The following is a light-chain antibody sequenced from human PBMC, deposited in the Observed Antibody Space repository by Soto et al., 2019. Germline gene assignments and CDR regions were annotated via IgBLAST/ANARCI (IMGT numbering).Light chain of an antibody. CDR2: AAS. V-gene: IGKV1-39*01. Sequence: IQMTQSPSTLSAFVGDRVTLTCRASQSVSGYLHWYQQKPGKAPKLLIYAASNLQSGVPSRFSGGGSGTDFTLTISSLQPEDFAIYYCQQTYTTLWTFGQGTKVDIK. CDR3: QQTYTTLWT. CDR1: QSVSGY. J-gene: IGKJ1*01.